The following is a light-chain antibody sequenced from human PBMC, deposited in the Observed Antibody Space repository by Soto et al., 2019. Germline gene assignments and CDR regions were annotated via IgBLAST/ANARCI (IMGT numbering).Light chain of an antibody. V-gene: IGLV2-14*01. CDR1: SSDIGGDDF. J-gene: IGLJ3*02. CDR3: RSYTRYYTWL. CDR2: EVS. Sequence: QSVLTQPASVSGSPGQSITISCTGSSSDIGGDDFVSWYQQHPGKAPKILIYEVSNRPSGVSNRFSGSKSGYTASLTISGLQAEDEADYYCRSYTRYYTWLFGGGTQLTVL.